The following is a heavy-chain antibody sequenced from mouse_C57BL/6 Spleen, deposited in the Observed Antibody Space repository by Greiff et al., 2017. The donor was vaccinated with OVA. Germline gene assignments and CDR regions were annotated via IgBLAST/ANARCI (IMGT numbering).Heavy chain of an antibody. CDR3: ARGGGQLRLRGNYAMDY. D-gene: IGHD3-2*02. V-gene: IGHV1-26*01. J-gene: IGHJ4*01. CDR1: GYTFTDYY. CDR2: INPNNGGT. Sequence: VQLQQSGPELVKPGASVKISCKASGYTFTDYYMNWVKQSHGKSLEWIGDINPNNGGTSYNQKFKGKATLTVDKSSSTAYMELRSLTSEDSAVYYCARGGGQLRLRGNYAMDYWGQGTSVTVSS.